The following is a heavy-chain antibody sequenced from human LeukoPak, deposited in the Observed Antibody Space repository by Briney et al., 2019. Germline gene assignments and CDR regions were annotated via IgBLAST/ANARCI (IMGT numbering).Heavy chain of an antibody. V-gene: IGHV3-48*03. CDR2: ISSSGSTI. CDR1: GFTFSSYE. CDR3: AATTVTTSDY. J-gene: IGHJ4*02. D-gene: IGHD4-17*01. Sequence: GGSLRLSCAASGFTFSSYEMNWVRLAPGKGLEWVSYISSSGSTIYYADSVKGRFTISRDNAKNSLYLQMNSLRAEDTAVYYCAATTVTTSDYWGQGTLVTVSS.